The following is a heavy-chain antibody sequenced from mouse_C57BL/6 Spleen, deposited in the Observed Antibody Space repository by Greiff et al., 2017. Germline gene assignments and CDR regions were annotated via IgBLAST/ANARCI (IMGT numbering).Heavy chain of an antibody. CDR1: GFNIQNIY. Sequence: EVKLVESVAELVRPGASVKLSCTASGFNIQNIYMHWVKQRPEQGLEWIGRIELANGNTKYAPKFQGRATITADTSSNTTYLQLSSLASEDTAIYYCAGSNYGAHWYFDVWGTGTTVTVSS. CDR3: AGSNYGAHWYFDV. CDR2: IELANGNT. J-gene: IGHJ1*03. V-gene: IGHV14-3*01. D-gene: IGHD2-5*01.